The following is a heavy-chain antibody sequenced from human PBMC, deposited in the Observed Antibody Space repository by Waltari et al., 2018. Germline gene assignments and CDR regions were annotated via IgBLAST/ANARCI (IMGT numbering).Heavy chain of an antibody. D-gene: IGHD1-7*01. CDR3: ARDLNYKVDY. CDR2: INMDGRTT. V-gene: IGHV3-74*03. J-gene: IGHJ4*02. Sequence: EVQLVESGGGSVQPGGSLRLSCAASGFTFGTYIMHWVRQAPGKGLVWVSRINMDGRTTMYVYSVKGRFTISRDNAKNTLYLEMNSLRVEDTAMYYCARDLNYKVDYWGQGVLVTVSS. CDR1: GFTFGTYI.